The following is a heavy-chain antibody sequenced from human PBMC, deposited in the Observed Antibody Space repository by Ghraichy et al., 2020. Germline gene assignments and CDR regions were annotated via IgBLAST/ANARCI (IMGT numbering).Heavy chain of an antibody. D-gene: IGHD3-9*01. J-gene: IGHJ1*01. V-gene: IGHV2-5*01. CDR1: GFSLNTTEVS. CDR2: IYWSDDE. CDR3: AHRNNGGYFDWLSTMVGFQH. Sequence: GPTLVKPTQTLTLTCTFSGFSLNTTEVSVGWIRQPPGKALEWLAHIYWSDDERYNPSLKNRLTITKDTSKNQVVLRMTNMDPVDTATYYCAHRNNGGYFDWLSTMVGFQHWGQGTLVTVSS.